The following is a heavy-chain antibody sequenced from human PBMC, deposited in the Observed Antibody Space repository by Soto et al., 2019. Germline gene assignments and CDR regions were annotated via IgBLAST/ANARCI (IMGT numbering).Heavy chain of an antibody. D-gene: IGHD4-17*01. CDR2: TRNKANSHTT. V-gene: IGHV3-72*01. Sequence: EVQLVESGGGLVQPGGSLRLSCAASGFIFSDHYMDWVRQAPGKGLEWVGRTRNKANSHTTEYAASVKGRFTISRDDSKNSLYLKMNSLKIEDTAVYYCARATTVTDYWGQGTLVTVSS. CDR1: GFIFSDHY. J-gene: IGHJ4*02. CDR3: ARATTVTDY.